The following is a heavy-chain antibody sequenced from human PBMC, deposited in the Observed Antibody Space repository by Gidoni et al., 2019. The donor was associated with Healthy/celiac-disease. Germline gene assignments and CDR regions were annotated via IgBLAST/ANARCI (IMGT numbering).Heavy chain of an antibody. CDR3: ARSSMTRDSGWFDP. Sequence: EVQLVESGGGLVQPGGSLRLSCASSGFTFSSYDMHWVRQATGKGLEWVSAIGTAGDTYYPGSVKGRFTISRENAKNSLYLQMNSLRAGDTAVYYCARSSMTRDSGWFDPWGQGTLVTVSS. V-gene: IGHV3-13*01. CDR2: IGTAGDT. CDR1: GFTFSSYD. J-gene: IGHJ5*02.